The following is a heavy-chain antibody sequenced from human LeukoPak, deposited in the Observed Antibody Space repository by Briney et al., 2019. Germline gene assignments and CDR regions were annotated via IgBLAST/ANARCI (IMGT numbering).Heavy chain of an antibody. D-gene: IGHD4-17*01. Sequence: PGGSLRLSCAASGFTVSSNYMSWVRQAPGKGLEWVSSISSSSTYIYYADSVKGRFTISRDNAKNSLYLQINSLRAEDTAVFYCARDRIIYGDYGDAFDIWGQGTMVTVSS. CDR1: GFTVSSNY. CDR3: ARDRIIYGDYGDAFDI. V-gene: IGHV3-21*01. J-gene: IGHJ3*02. CDR2: ISSSSTYI.